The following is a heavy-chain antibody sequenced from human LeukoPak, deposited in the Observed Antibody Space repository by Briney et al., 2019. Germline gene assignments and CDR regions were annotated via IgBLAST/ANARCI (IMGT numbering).Heavy chain of an antibody. Sequence: SGTLSLTCAVSGGSIRSSNWWSWVRQPPGKGLEWIGEIYHSGSTNYNPSLKSRVTISVDTSKNQFSLKLSSVTAADTAVYYCARRYGGSGWYLNWFDPWGQGTLVTVSS. V-gene: IGHV4-4*02. J-gene: IGHJ5*02. CDR3: ARRYGGSGWYLNWFDP. CDR1: GGSIRSSNW. CDR2: IYHSGST. D-gene: IGHD6-19*01.